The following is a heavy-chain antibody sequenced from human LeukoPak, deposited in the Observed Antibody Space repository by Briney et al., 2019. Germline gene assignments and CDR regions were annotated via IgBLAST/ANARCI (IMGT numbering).Heavy chain of an antibody. CDR3: ARVVYDSSGYYYDY. CDR2: INPNSGGT. CDR1: GYTFTGYY. D-gene: IGHD3-22*01. V-gene: IGHV1-2*02. Sequence: ASVKVSCKASGYTFTGYYMRWVRQATGQGLEWKGWINPNSGGTNYAQKFQGRVTMTRDTSISTAYMELSRLRSDDTAVYYCARVVYDSSGYYYDYWGQGTLVTVSS. J-gene: IGHJ4*02.